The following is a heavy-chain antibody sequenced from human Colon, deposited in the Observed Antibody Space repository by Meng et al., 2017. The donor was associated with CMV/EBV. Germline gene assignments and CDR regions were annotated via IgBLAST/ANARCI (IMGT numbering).Heavy chain of an antibody. D-gene: IGHD6-13*01. CDR3: ATQRWAIGPAGTS. CDR1: GFIFGDYA. Sequence: GGSLRLSCTASGFIFGDYALSWVRQAPGKGLEWVSSISSSSSYIYYADSVKGRFTISRDNAKNSLFLQMNSLRAEDTAVYYCATQRWAIGPAGTSWGQGTLVTVSS. CDR2: ISSSSSYI. V-gene: IGHV3-21*06. J-gene: IGHJ4*02.